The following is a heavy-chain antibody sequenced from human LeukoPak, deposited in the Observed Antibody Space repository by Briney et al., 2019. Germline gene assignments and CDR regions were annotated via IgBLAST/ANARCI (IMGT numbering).Heavy chain of an antibody. Sequence: PSETLSLTCTVSGGSISSTNYYWGWIRQPPGKGLEWIGCIYYSGSTYYNPSLKSRLTISVDTSKNQFSLKLSSVTAAAIAVYYCARLRGYSDGYVDDWGRGTLVTVSS. J-gene: IGHJ4*02. V-gene: IGHV4-39*01. CDR1: GGSISSTNYY. D-gene: IGHD5-18*01. CDR2: IYYSGST. CDR3: ARLRGYSDGYVDD.